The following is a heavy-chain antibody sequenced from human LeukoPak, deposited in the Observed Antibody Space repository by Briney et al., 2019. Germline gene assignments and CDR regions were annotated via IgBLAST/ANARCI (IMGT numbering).Heavy chain of an antibody. CDR1: GYTFTSYA. V-gene: IGHV7-4-1*02. CDR3: ARGEAAAGRVVWFDP. Sequence: ASVKVSCKASGYTFTSYAMNWVRQAPGQGLEWMGWINTNTGNPTYAQGFTGRFVFSLDTSVSTAYLQISSLKAEDTAVYYCARGEAAAGRVVWFDPWGQGTLVTVSS. J-gene: IGHJ5*02. CDR2: INTNTGNP. D-gene: IGHD6-13*01.